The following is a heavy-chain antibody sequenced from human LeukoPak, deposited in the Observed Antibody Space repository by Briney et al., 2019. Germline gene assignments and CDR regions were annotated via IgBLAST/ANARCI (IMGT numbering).Heavy chain of an antibody. CDR1: GGSFSGYY. V-gene: IGHV4-34*01. J-gene: IGHJ3*02. Sequence: SETLSLTCAVYGGSFSGYYWSWIRQPPGKGLEWIGSIYYSGSTYYNPSLKSRVTISVDASKNQFSLKLSSVTAADTAVYYCARVSGITMIVVVQSDGFDIWGQGTMVSVSS. CDR2: IYYSGST. D-gene: IGHD3-22*01. CDR3: ARVSGITMIVVVQSDGFDI.